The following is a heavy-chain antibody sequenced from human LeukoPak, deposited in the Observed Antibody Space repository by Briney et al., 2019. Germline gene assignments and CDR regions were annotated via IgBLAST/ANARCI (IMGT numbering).Heavy chain of an antibody. Sequence: SETLSLTCSVSGGCIRAYSCGWIRQPPGKPLEWIGYLYYSGHTDNNPSLGSRVTISSDTSRNQFSLRLSSVTAADTAVYYCAKDGREYSFDYWGQGTLVTVFS. J-gene: IGHJ4*02. D-gene: IGHD4-17*01. CDR2: LYYSGHT. CDR3: AKDGREYSFDY. V-gene: IGHV4-59*01. CDR1: GGCIRAYS.